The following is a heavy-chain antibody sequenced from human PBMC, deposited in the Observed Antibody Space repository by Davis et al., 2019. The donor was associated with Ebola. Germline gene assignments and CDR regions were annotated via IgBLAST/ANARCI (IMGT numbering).Heavy chain of an antibody. Sequence: PGGSLRLSCTVSGGSISSHYWSWIRQPPGKGLEWIGSIYYSGSTYYNPSLNSRVTMSLDTSKNQFSLKLSSLTAADTAVYYCASEDYYGSGSYGAHAFDIWGQGTMVTVSS. J-gene: IGHJ3*02. CDR1: GGSISSHY. CDR2: IYYSGST. V-gene: IGHV4-59*04. CDR3: ASEDYYGSGSYGAHAFDI. D-gene: IGHD3-10*01.